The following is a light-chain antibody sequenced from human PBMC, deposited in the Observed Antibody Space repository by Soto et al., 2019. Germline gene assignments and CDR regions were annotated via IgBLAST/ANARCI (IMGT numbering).Light chain of an antibody. Sequence: ETVMTQFPATLSVSPGERATLSCRASQSVSNNLAWYQQKVGQAPRLLIYGASTRATGIPARFSGSGSGTEFTLTISSLQSEDFAVYYCQQDNNWPRTFGQGTKVEIK. V-gene: IGKV3-15*01. CDR2: GAS. CDR3: QQDNNWPRT. CDR1: QSVSNN. J-gene: IGKJ1*01.